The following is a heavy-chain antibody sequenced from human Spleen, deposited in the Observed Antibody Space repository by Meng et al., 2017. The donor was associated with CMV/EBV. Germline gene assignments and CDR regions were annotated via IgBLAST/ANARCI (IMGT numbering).Heavy chain of an antibody. V-gene: IGHV5-51*01. CDR2: MYPADSDV. CDR3: VTSQILLSPFDY. D-gene: IGHD2-15*01. CDR1: GYSFSNYW. Sequence: GESLKISCKGSGYSFSNYWIGWVRQMPGKGLEWVGIMYPADSDVRYSPSFQGHVTISADRSIRTAYLQWSSLRASDTAMYYCVTSQILLSPFDYWGQGTLVTVSS. J-gene: IGHJ4*02.